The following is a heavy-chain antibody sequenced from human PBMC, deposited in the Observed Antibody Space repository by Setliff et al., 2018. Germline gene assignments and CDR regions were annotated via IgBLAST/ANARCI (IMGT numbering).Heavy chain of an antibody. V-gene: IGHV4-38-2*02. Sequence: ETLSLTCAVSGYSIRSGNYWGWIRQPPGKGLEWIGSIDHSGSTHYNPSLKSRVTISVDTAKNQFSLKLRSVTAADTAVYYCAREPWYYNFWSGYTRDYFDYWGQGTLVTVSS. CDR3: AREPWYYNFWSGYTRDYFDY. J-gene: IGHJ4*02. CDR1: GYSIRSGNY. CDR2: IDHSGST. D-gene: IGHD3-3*01.